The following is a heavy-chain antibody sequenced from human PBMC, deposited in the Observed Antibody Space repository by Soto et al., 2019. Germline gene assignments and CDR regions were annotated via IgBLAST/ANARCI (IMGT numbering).Heavy chain of an antibody. CDR3: ARDRQYCSGGSCYSALDAFDI. CDR2: IWYDGSNK. CDR1: GFTFSSYG. Sequence: GGSLRLSCAASGFTFSSYGMHWVRQAPGKGLEWVAVIWYDGSNKYYADSVKGRFTISRDNSKNTLYLQMNSLRAEDTAVYYCARDRQYCSGGSCYSALDAFDIWGQGTMVTVSS. D-gene: IGHD2-15*01. V-gene: IGHV3-33*01. J-gene: IGHJ3*02.